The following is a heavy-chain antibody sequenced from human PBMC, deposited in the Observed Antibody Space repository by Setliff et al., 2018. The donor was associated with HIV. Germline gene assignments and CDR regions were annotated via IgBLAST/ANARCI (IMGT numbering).Heavy chain of an antibody. CDR1: GFTLHEYT. V-gene: IGHV3-20*04. CDR3: TNKPESFNSFEV. J-gene: IGHJ3*01. CDR2: ISWNGDST. Sequence: GGSLRLSCAASGFTLHEYTMTWVRQAPGRGLEWICGISWNGDSTNYADSVKGRFTISRDNAKNSLFLEMTNLRAEDTAFYYCTNKPESFNSFEVWGQGTVVTVSS.